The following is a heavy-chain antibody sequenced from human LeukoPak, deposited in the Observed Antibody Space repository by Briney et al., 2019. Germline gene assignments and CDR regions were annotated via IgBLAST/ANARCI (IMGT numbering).Heavy chain of an antibody. J-gene: IGHJ5*02. CDR3: AKMTTGRNWFDP. CDR2: ISSSGNST. CDR1: GFTFSSYV. Sequence: GGSLRLSCAVSGFTFSSYVMSWVRQAPGKGLEWVSAISSSGNSTYYADSLKGRFTISRDNSKNTLYLQMNSLRAEDTAVYYCAKMTTGRNWFDPWGQGTLVIVSS. V-gene: IGHV3-23*01. D-gene: IGHD3-9*01.